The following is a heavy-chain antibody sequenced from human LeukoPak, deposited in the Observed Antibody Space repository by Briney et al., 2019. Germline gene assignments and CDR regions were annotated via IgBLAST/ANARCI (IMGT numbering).Heavy chain of an antibody. CDR2: IYYRGNN. D-gene: IGHD3-22*01. CDR1: GGSISSSGYY. CDR3: ARLGGITMIVGGGNHFDH. J-gene: IGHJ4*02. Sequence: SETLSLTCTVPGGSISSSGYYWGWVRQPPGKGLEWIGTIYYRGNNYYNSSLRSRVSMSVDTSKSQVSLQLTSVTAADTAVYYCARLGGITMIVGGGNHFDHWGQGTLVTVSS. V-gene: IGHV4-39*01.